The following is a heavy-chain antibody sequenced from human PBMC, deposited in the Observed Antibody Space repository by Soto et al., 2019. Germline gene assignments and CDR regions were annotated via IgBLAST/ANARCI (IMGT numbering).Heavy chain of an antibody. CDR1: GFTYSDYY. CDR3: ARDLAEMATNTFDY. D-gene: IGHD5-12*01. CDR2: ISSSGNTI. J-gene: IGHJ4*02. Sequence: QVQLVESGGGLVQPGGSLRLSCAASGFTYSDYYMSWIRQAPGKGLEWVSYISSSGNTIYYADSVKGRFTISRDNAKNSLYLQMNSLRAEDTAVYYCARDLAEMATNTFDYWGQGTLVTVSS. V-gene: IGHV3-11*01.